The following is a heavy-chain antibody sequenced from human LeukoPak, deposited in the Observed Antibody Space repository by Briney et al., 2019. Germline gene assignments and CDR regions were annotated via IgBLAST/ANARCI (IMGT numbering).Heavy chain of an antibody. Sequence: GXXLRLSCAASGFTFSSYSMNWVRQAPGKGLEWVSYISSSSSTIYYADSVKGRFTISRDNAKNSLYLQMNSLRAEDTAVYYCARVISQYIVVVPAARRGFDYWGQGTLVTASS. CDR1: GFTFSSYS. V-gene: IGHV3-48*01. J-gene: IGHJ4*02. CDR2: ISSSSSTI. D-gene: IGHD2-2*01. CDR3: ARVISQYIVVVPAARRGFDY.